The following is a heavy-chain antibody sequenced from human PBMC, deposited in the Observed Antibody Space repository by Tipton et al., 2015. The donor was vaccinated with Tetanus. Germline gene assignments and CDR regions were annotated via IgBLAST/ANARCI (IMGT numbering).Heavy chain of an antibody. CDR2: IYTSGST. CDR1: GGSISSYY. Sequence: TLSLTCTVSGGSISSYYWSWIRQPAGKGLEWIGRIYTSGSTNYNPSLKSRVTISVDTSSSQFSLRLTSVTAADTAVYFCAGVLRSESVGWFDPWXXGTLVTVSS. V-gene: IGHV4-4*07. J-gene: IGHJ5*02. D-gene: IGHD3-3*01. CDR3: AGVLRSESVGWFDP.